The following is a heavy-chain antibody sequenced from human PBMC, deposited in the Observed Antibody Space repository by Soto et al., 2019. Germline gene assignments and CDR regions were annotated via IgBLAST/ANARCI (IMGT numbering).Heavy chain of an antibody. V-gene: IGHV1-18*01. CDR2: ISAYNGNT. J-gene: IGHJ4*02. D-gene: IGHD3-22*01. CDR1: GYTFTSYG. Sequence: ASVKVSCKASGYTFTSYGISWVRQAPGQGLEWMGWISAYNGNTNYAQKLQGRVTMTTDTSTSTAYMELRSLRSDDTAVYYCARCDSSGYYLGKNYFDYWGQGTLVTVSS. CDR3: ARCDSSGYYLGKNYFDY.